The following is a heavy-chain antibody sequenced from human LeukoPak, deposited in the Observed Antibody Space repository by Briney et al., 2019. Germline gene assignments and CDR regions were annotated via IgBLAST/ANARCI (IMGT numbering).Heavy chain of an antibody. D-gene: IGHD5-12*01. CDR2: ISSSSSYI. J-gene: IGHJ4*02. Sequence: TGGSLRLSCAASGFTFSSYSMNWVRQAPGKGLEWVSSISSSSSYIYYADSVKGRFTTSRDNAKNSLYLQMNSLRAEDTAVYYCAIDVDTVAAITGDYWGQGTLVTVSS. CDR3: AIDVDTVAAITGDY. V-gene: IGHV3-21*01. CDR1: GFTFSSYS.